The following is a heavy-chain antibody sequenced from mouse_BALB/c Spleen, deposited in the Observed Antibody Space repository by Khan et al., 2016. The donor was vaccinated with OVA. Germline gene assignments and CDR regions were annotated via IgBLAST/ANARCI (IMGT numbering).Heavy chain of an antibody. V-gene: IGHV2-3*01. D-gene: IGHD1-1*02. CDR2: IWGDGST. Sequence: VQLKESGPGLVAPSQSLSITCTVSGFSLTNYGVSWVRQPPGKGLEWLGVIWGDGSTNYHSALISRLSISKDNSKSQVFLKLNSLQTDDTATSSFVKPSHGPLYAVEYWGQGTSVTVSS. CDR1: GFSLTNYG. J-gene: IGHJ4*01. CDR3: VKPSHGPLYAVEY.